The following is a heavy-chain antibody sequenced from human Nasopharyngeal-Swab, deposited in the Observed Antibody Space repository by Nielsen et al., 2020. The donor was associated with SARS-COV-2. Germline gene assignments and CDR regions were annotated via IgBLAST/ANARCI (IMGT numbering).Heavy chain of an antibody. CDR3: ARGLVVVSRRLDY. CDR2: ISPSGTTI. D-gene: IGHD2-2*01. J-gene: IGHJ4*02. Sequence: GESLKISCVASTFSFSNYEMNWVRQAPGKGLEWISYISPSGTTIKYADSVKGRFIISRDNTKNSLFLQMNSLRAEDTAVYYCARGLVVVSRRLDYWGQGTPVTVSS. V-gene: IGHV3-48*03. CDR1: TFSFSNYE.